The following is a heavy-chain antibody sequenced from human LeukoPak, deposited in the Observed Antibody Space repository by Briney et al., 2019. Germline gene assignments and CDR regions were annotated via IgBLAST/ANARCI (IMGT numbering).Heavy chain of an antibody. CDR2: IRYDGSNK. CDR1: GFTFSSHG. Sequence: GGSLRLSCAASGFTFSSHGMHWVRQAPGKGLEWVAFIRYDGSNKYYADSVKGRFTISRDNSKNTLYLQMNSLRAEDTAVYYCAKWWGPGYSSSWYRARYFDYWGQGTLVTVSS. CDR3: AKWWGPGYSSSWYRARYFDY. V-gene: IGHV3-30*02. J-gene: IGHJ4*02. D-gene: IGHD6-13*01.